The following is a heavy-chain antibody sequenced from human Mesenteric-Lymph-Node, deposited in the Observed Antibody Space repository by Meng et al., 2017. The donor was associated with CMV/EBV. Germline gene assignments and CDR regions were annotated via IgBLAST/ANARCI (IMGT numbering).Heavy chain of an antibody. D-gene: IGHD1-26*01. CDR2: IFHGEST. CDR1: GSISSSSW. J-gene: IGHJ3*02. V-gene: IGHV4-4*02. Sequence: GSISSSSWWGWVRQPPGKVLEWIGEIFHGESTDYYASLKSRVSKSLDNSKNQFSLKLSSVTAADTAVYYCARDAIGVGTTTSAFDIWGPGTMVTVSS. CDR3: ARDAIGVGTTTSAFDI.